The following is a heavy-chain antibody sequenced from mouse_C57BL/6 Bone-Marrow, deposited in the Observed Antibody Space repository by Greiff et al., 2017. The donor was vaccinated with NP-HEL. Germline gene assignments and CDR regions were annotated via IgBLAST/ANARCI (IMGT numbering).Heavy chain of an antibody. Sequence: VQLQQSGPELVKPGASVKMSCKASGYTFTDYNMHWVKQSHGKSLEWIGYINPNNGGTSYNQKFKGKATLTVNKSSSTAYMELRSLTSEDSAVYYCGGWPDWYFDVWGTGTTVTVSS. CDR3: GGWPDWYFDV. V-gene: IGHV1-22*01. CDR2: INPNNGGT. J-gene: IGHJ1*03. CDR1: GYTFTDYN. D-gene: IGHD1-1*02.